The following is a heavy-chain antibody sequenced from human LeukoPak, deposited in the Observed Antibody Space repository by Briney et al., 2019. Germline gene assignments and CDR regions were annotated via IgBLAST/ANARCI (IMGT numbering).Heavy chain of an antibody. CDR1: GFTFSSYG. CDR3: AKRYTAASAFDI. J-gene: IGHJ3*02. V-gene: IGHV3-30*02. CDR2: IRYDGSNK. D-gene: IGHD6-13*01. Sequence: GGSLRLSCAASGFTFSSYGMHWVRQAPGKGLEWVAFIRYDGSNKYYADSVKGRFTISRDNSKNTLYLQMNSLRAEDTAVYYCAKRYTAASAFDIWGQGTMVTVSS.